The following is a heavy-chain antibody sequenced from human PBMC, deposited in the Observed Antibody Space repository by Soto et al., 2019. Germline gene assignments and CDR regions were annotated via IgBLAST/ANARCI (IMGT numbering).Heavy chain of an antibody. CDR2: IIPIFGTA. V-gene: IGHV1-69*12. CDR3: ARNGDYALGPLGPFNWFDP. J-gene: IGHJ5*02. D-gene: IGHD4-17*01. CDR1: GGTFSSYA. Sequence: QVQLVQSGAEVKKPGSSVKVSCKASGGTFSSYAISWVRQAPGQGLEWMGGIIPIFGTANYSQKFQGRVTITADESTSTAYMERSSLRSEDTAVYYCARNGDYALGPLGPFNWFDPWGQGTLVTVSS.